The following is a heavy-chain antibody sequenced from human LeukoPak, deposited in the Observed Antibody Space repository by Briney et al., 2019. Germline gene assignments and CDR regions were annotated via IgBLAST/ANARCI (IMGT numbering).Heavy chain of an antibody. CDR1: GFSLSTSGVG. CDR2: IYWNDGK. D-gene: IGHD3-10*01. J-gene: IGHJ5*02. V-gene: IGHV2-5*01. CDR3: ALHTPFGETIPFGP. Sequence: SGPTLVNPTQTLTLTCTFSGFSLSTSGVGGGWIRQPPGKALEWLALIYWNDGKRYSPSLKRRLTINKDTSKIQVVLTMTNMDPVDTATYYCALHTPFGETIPFGPWGQGTLVTVSS.